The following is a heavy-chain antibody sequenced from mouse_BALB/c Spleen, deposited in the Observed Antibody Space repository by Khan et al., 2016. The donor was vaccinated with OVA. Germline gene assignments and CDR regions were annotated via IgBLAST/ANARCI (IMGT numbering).Heavy chain of an antibody. CDR1: GFTFSSYT. Sequence: EVELVESGGGLVKPGGSLKLSCAASGFTFSSYTMSWVRQTPEKRLEWVATISSGGGNTYYPDSVKGRFTISRDNAKNNLYLQMSSLRSEDTALYYCARSYYYGSSSWFAYWGQGTLVTVSA. V-gene: IGHV5-9*03. CDR3: ARSYYYGSSSWFAY. D-gene: IGHD1-1*01. J-gene: IGHJ3*01. CDR2: ISSGGGNT.